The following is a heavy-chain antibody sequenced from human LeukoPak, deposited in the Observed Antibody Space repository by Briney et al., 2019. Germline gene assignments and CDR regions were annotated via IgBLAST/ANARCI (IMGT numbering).Heavy chain of an antibody. D-gene: IGHD1-26*01. CDR2: IYTSGNT. CDR3: ARGDGVFDY. CDR1: GGSISSGNYY. J-gene: IGHJ4*02. V-gene: IGHV4-61*02. Sequence: PSETLSLTCIVSGGSISSGNYYWSWIRQPAGKGLERIGRIYTSGNTNYNPSLKSRVTISVDTSKNQFSLKLNSVTAADTALYYCARGDGVFDYWGQGTLVTVSS.